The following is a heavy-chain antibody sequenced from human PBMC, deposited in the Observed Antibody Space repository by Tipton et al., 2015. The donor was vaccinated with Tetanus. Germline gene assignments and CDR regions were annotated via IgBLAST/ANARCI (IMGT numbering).Heavy chain of an antibody. J-gene: IGHJ6*02. CDR2: FTPNSGGT. Sequence: QLVQSGAEVEKPGASVKVSCEAFGYTLTDSFIHWVRQAPGQGLEWMGRFTPNSGGTNYAQKLQGRVTMTRNTSISTAYMELSSLRSEDTAVYYCARILSGYYYYGMDVWGQGTTVTVSS. CDR1: GYTLTDSF. D-gene: IGHD2-15*01. V-gene: IGHV1-2*06. CDR3: ARILSGYYYYGMDV.